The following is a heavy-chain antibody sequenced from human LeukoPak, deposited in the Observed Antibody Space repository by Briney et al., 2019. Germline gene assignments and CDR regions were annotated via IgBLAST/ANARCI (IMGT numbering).Heavy chain of an antibody. CDR2: INWNGGST. D-gene: IGHD6-13*01. J-gene: IGHJ4*02. Sequence: PGGSLRLSCAASGFTFDDYGMSWVRQAPGKGLEWVSGINWNGGSTGYADSVKGRFTISRDNAKNSLYLQMKSLRAEDTALYYCASGYSSSSEFDYWGQGTLVTVSS. CDR1: GFTFDDYG. CDR3: ASGYSSSSEFDY. V-gene: IGHV3-20*04.